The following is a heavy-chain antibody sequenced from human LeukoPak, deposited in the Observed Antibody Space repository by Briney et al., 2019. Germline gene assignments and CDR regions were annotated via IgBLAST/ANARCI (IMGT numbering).Heavy chain of an antibody. CDR1: GFTFSSYG. V-gene: IGHV3-33*01. CDR2: IWYDGSNK. Sequence: PGKSLRLSCAASGFTFSSYGMHWVRQAPGKGLEWVAVIWYDGSNKCCADSVKGRFTISRDNSKNTLYLQVNSLRAEDTAVYYCARARNDYDSSGFSALDLWGQGTLVTVSS. D-gene: IGHD3-22*01. CDR3: ARARNDYDSSGFSALDL. J-gene: IGHJ5*02.